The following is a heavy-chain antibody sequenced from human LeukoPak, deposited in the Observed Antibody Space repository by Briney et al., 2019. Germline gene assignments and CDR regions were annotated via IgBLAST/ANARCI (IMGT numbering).Heavy chain of an antibody. CDR3: ASTYYYDSSGYSVDLNGFDP. J-gene: IGHJ5*02. V-gene: IGHV4-4*02. CDR1: GGSISSSNW. D-gene: IGHD3-22*01. CDR2: IYHSGST. Sequence: SETLSLTCAVSGGSISSSNWWSWVRQPPGKGLEWIGEIYHSGSTNYNPSLKSRVTISVDKSKNQFSLKLSSVTAADTAVYYCASTYYYDSSGYSVDLNGFDPWGQGTLVTVSS.